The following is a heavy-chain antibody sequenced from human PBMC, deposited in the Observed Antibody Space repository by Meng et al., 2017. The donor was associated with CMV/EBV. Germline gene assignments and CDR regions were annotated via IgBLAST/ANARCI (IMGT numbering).Heavy chain of an antibody. Sequence: SGFTFSSDWMSWVRQAPGKGLEWVANIKQDGSEKYYVDSVKGRFTISRDNAKNSLYLQMNSLRAEDTAVYYCARDRRIAARPVYFDYWGQGTLVTVSS. CDR2: IKQDGSEK. V-gene: IGHV3-7*01. D-gene: IGHD6-6*01. J-gene: IGHJ4*02. CDR3: ARDRRIAARPVYFDY. CDR1: GFTFSSDW.